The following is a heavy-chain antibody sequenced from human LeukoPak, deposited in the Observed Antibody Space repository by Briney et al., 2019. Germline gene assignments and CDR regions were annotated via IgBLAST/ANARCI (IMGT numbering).Heavy chain of an antibody. CDR2: ISSNGGST. CDR1: GFTFSSYA. Sequence: PGGSLRLSCAASGFTFSSYAMHWVRQAPGKGLEYVSAISSNGGSTYYANSVKGRFTISRDNSKKTLYLQMGSLRAEDMAVYYCARAGRDGYSGYDFDYWGQGTLVTVSS. CDR3: ARAGRDGYSGYDFDY. J-gene: IGHJ4*02. D-gene: IGHD5-12*01. V-gene: IGHV3-64*01.